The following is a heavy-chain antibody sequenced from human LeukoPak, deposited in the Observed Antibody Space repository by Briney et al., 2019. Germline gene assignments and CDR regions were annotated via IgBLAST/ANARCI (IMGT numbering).Heavy chain of an antibody. CDR1: GYTFTGYY. Sequence: ASVKVSCKASGYTFTGYYMHWVRQAPGQGLEWMGRINPNSGGTNYAQKFQGRATMTRDTSISTAYMELSRLRSDDTAVYYCARGYIAVAKDAFDIWGQGTMVTVSS. CDR3: ARGYIAVAKDAFDI. CDR2: INPNSGGT. V-gene: IGHV1-2*06. D-gene: IGHD6-19*01. J-gene: IGHJ3*02.